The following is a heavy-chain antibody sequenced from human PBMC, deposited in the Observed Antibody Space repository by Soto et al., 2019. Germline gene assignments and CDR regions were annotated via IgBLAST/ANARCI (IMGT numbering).Heavy chain of an antibody. J-gene: IGHJ4*02. V-gene: IGHV4-30-2*01. CDR2: IYHSGNT. Sequence: SETLSLTCADSGGSISSGGYSWSWIRQPPGKGLEWIGYIYHSGNTKYSPSLKSRVTMSVDTSKNHFSLKLISVTTADTAVYFCAREGNLGRWIQPLDSWGQGTLVTVSS. CDR1: GGSISSGGYS. D-gene: IGHD2-2*03. CDR3: AREGNLGRWIQPLDS.